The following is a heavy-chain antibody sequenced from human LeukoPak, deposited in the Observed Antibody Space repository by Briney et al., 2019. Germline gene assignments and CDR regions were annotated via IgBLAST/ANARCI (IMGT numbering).Heavy chain of an antibody. CDR2: MSYDGSDK. D-gene: IGHD5-18*01. CDR1: GFTFSSYG. CDR3: ARGPAWLRWDY. J-gene: IGHJ4*02. Sequence: GRSLRLSCAASGFTFSSYGMHWARQAPGKGLEWVALMSYDGSDKYYADSVKGRFTISRDTSKNTLYLQMNCLRAEDTAVYYCARGPAWLRWDYWGQGTLVTVSS. V-gene: IGHV3-30*03.